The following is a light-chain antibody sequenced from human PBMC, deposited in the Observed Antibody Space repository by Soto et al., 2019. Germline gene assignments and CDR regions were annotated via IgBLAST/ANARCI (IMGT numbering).Light chain of an antibody. CDR2: SAS. V-gene: IGKV3-15*01. J-gene: IGKJ2*01. CDR1: QGISGN. Sequence: EIVMTQSPATLSVSPGERVTLSCRASQGISGNLAWYQDIPAKAPRPLIYSASTRATGIPGRFSGSVSGTEFNHTISRLQSDDFAVYYCQHYQNWPPLYPFGQGTKLEIK. CDR3: QHYQNWPPLYP.